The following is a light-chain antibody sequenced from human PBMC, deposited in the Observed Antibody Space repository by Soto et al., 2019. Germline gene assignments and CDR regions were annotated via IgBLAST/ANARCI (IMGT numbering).Light chain of an antibody. CDR1: QSVSSSY. V-gene: IGKV3-20*01. CDR3: QQYGSSPRT. Sequence: IELTQSPGTLSLSPGERATLSCRASQSVSSSYLAWHQQKPGQAPSLLIYGASSWATGIPDRFSGSGSGTDFTLTISRLEPEDFAVYYCQQYGSSPRTFGQGTKVEIK. J-gene: IGKJ1*01. CDR2: GAS.